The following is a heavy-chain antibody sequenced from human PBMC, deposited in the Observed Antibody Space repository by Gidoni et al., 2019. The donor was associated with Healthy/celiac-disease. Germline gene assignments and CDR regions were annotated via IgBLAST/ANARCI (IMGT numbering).Heavy chain of an antibody. D-gene: IGHD2-2*01. CDR3: ARDCSSTSCSPDAFDI. Sequence: QVQLQESGPGLVKPSQTLSLNSTVSGGCIRRGGYYWSWIRQHPVKGLEWIGYIYYSWSTYYNPSLQSCVTISVDTSKNQFSLKLSSVTAADTAVYYCARDCSSTSCSPDAFDIWGQGTMVTVSS. CDR1: GGCIRRGGYY. V-gene: IGHV4-31*03. CDR2: IYYSWST. J-gene: IGHJ3*02.